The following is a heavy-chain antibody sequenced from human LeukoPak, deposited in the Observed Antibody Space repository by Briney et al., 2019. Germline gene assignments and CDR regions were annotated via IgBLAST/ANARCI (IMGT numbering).Heavy chain of an antibody. CDR1: GYTFISYD. CDR2: MNPNSGNT. J-gene: IGHJ4*02. CDR3: AGGRGYDFWSNYYTFDY. Sequence: ALVKVSCKASGYTFISYDINWVRQATGQGLEWMGWMNPNSGNTAYAQKFQGRVTMTKNTSISTAYMELSSLRPEDTAVYYCAGGRGYDFWSNYYTFDYWGQGTLVTVSS. D-gene: IGHD3-3*01. V-gene: IGHV1-8*01.